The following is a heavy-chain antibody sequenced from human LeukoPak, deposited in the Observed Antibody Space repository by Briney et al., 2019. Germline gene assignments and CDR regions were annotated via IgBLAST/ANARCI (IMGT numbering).Heavy chain of an antibody. J-gene: IGHJ5*02. D-gene: IGHD2-15*01. V-gene: IGHV4-59*01. CDR3: AREGRSDRWSSNWFDP. Sequence: SETLSLTCTVSGGSISIYFYSWIRQSPGKGLEWIGYSNYGGSTNYNPSLESRVTISVDRSKNQFSLKVKSVTAADTAVYYCAREGRSDRWSSNWFDPWGLGTLVTVSS. CDR2: SNYGGST. CDR1: GGSISIYF.